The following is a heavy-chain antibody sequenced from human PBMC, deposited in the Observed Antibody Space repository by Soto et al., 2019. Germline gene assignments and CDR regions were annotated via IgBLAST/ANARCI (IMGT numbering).Heavy chain of an antibody. Sequence: QVQLVQSGAEVKKPGASVTLSCKTSGYTFSSYTISWVRQAPGQGLEWMGWISPYNGNTNYAPRLQGRITMTTDTSTATAYMDRTSLRSDDRAVYYCARVYSAEDSWGLGTLVTVSS. CDR1: GYTFSSYT. CDR3: ARVYSAEDS. D-gene: IGHD6-13*01. CDR2: ISPYNGNT. J-gene: IGHJ4*02. V-gene: IGHV1-18*04.